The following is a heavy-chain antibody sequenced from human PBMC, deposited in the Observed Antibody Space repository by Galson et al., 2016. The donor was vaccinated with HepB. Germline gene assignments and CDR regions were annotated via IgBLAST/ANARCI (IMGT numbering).Heavy chain of an antibody. CDR3: ARANSPTTCCLL. V-gene: IGHV4-59*01. D-gene: IGHD2-2*01. CDR2: FYYTGSA. CDR1: GGSIRSYY. Sequence: SETLSLTCTVPGGSIRSYYWSWIRQPPGKGLEWIGYFYYTGSAKYNPSLKSRVTMSVDTSKNQFSLNLSSVTAADTAVYFCARANSPTTCCLLWGQGTLVTVSS. J-gene: IGHJ4*02.